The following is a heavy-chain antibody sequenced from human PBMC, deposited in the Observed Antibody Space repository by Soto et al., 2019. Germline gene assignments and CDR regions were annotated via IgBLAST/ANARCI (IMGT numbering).Heavy chain of an antibody. CDR3: ARLYHSMVRGVIIRAYFDD. J-gene: IGHJ4*02. CDR2: IYPGDSDT. D-gene: IGHD3-10*01. Sequence: GESLKISCKGSGYSFTSYWIGWVRQMPGKGLEWMGIIYPGDSDTRYSPSFQGQVTISADKSISTAYLQWSSLKASDTAMYYCARLYHSMVRGVIIRAYFDDWGQGTLVTVSS. CDR1: GYSFTSYW. V-gene: IGHV5-51*01.